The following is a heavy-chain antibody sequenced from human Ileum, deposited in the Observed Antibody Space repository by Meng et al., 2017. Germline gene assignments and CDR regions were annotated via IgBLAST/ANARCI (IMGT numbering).Heavy chain of an antibody. Sequence: QMQLQESGPGLVKPSGTLSLTFGLSVGSFSSGNWWGWVRQPPGKGLEWIGEIFHTGNTNYNPSLQSRVSLSIDKSKNQFSLKVISVTAADTAVYYCVNYCSGGKCSPNEKTQHWGQGTLVTVSS. V-gene: IGHV4-4*02. CDR3: VNYCSGGKCSPNEKTQH. J-gene: IGHJ1*01. CDR2: IFHTGNT. CDR1: VGSFSSGNW. D-gene: IGHD2-15*01.